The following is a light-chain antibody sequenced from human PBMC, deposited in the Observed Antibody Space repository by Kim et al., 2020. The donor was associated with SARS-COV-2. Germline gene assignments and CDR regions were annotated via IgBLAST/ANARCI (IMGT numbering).Light chain of an antibody. J-gene: IGLJ3*02. Sequence: SYELTQPPSVSVSPGQTASITCSGDELGDKYACWYQQKPGQSPVLVIYQDSKRPSGIPERFSGSNSGNTATLTISGTQAMDEADYYCQAWDSSHWVFGGGTQLTVL. CDR1: ELGDKY. CDR3: QAWDSSHWV. V-gene: IGLV3-1*01. CDR2: QDS.